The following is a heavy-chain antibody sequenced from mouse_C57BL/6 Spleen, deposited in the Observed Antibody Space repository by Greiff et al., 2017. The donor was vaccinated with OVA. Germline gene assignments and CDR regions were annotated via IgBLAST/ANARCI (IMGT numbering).Heavy chain of an antibody. J-gene: IGHJ4*01. CDR2: IHPNSGST. D-gene: IGHD2-4*01. CDR3: AIGGYDYDGTGDAMDY. V-gene: IGHV1-64*01. Sequence: QVQLQQSGAELVKPGASVKLSCKASGYTFTSYWMHWVKQRPGQGLEWIGMIHPNSGSTNYNEKFKSKATLTVDKSSSTAYMQLSSLTSEDSAVYYCAIGGYDYDGTGDAMDYWGQGTSVTVSS. CDR1: GYTFTSYW.